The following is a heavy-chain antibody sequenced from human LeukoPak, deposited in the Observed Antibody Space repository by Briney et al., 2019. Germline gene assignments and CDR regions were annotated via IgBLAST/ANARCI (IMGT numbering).Heavy chain of an antibody. CDR1: GYTFTSYG. Sequence: ASVKVSCKASGYTFTSYGISWVRQAPGQGLEWMGWISAYNGNTNYAQKLQGRVTITTDTSTSTAYMELRSLRSDDTAVYYCAREPHYYDSSGPGFDPWGQGTLVTVSS. D-gene: IGHD3-22*01. J-gene: IGHJ5*02. CDR2: ISAYNGNT. V-gene: IGHV1-18*01. CDR3: AREPHYYDSSGPGFDP.